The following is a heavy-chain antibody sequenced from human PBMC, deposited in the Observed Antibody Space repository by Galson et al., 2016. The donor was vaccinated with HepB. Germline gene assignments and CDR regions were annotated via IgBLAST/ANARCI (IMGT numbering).Heavy chain of an antibody. V-gene: IGHV4-4*02. D-gene: IGHD2-8*02. Sequence: SETLSLTCTVSGGSISSTTNWWSWVRQSPGQGLEWIGEIYHSGDTNYNPSLKSRATISVDTSRNQFSLSLSSVTAADTAVYYCARDCTGGTVKFVGYDAFDICGQGTTVTVS. J-gene: IGHJ3*02. CDR2: IYHSGDT. CDR1: GGSISSTTNW. CDR3: ARDCTGGTVKFVGYDAFDI.